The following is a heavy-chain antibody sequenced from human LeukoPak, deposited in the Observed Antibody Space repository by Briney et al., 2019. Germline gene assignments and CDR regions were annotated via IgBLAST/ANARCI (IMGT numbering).Heavy chain of an antibody. D-gene: IGHD5-12*01. Sequence: SETLSLTCTVSGGSIRSSTYNWGWIRQPPGKGLEWIGSIHYTGTTYYNPSLKSRVTISLDTSKNQFSLKLSSVTAADTAVYYCARVDSGYDIYYYYYMDVWGKGTTVTVSS. CDR1: GGSIRSSTYN. CDR2: IHYTGTT. V-gene: IGHV4-39*07. CDR3: ARVDSGYDIYYYYYMDV. J-gene: IGHJ6*03.